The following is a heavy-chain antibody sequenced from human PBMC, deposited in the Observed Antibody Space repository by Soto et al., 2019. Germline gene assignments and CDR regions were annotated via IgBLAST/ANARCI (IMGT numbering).Heavy chain of an antibody. D-gene: IGHD6-13*01. Sequence: QVQLQQWGAGLLKPSETLSLTCAVYGGSFSGYYWSWIRQPPGKGLEWIGEINHSGSTNYNPSLKSRVTISVDTSKNQFSLKLSSVTAADTAVYYCSIAAADYDYYMDVWGKGTTVTVSS. CDR1: GGSFSGYY. J-gene: IGHJ6*03. V-gene: IGHV4-34*01. CDR2: INHSGST. CDR3: SIAAADYDYYMDV.